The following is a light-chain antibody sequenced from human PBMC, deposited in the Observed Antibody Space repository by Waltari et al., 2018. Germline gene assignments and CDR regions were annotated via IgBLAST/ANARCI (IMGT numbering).Light chain of an antibody. CDR2: EGN. CDR3: YSYAGSGTWV. V-gene: IGLV2-23*01. CDR1: SSDAGTYNF. J-gene: IGLJ3*02. Sequence: QSALTQPASVSGSPGQSITISCTGTSSDAGTYNFSSWYQQNPGKAPKLMIYEGNKRPSGVSNRFSGSKAGNTASLTISGLQAEDEADYYCYSYAGSGTWVFGGGTKLTVL.